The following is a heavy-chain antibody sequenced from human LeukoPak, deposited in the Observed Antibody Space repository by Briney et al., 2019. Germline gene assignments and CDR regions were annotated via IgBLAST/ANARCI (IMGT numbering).Heavy chain of an antibody. D-gene: IGHD3-22*01. CDR1: GFTSSNFA. CDR3: AKEWVVVAGSTNWFDP. J-gene: IGHJ5*02. V-gene: IGHV3-23*01. CDR2: ISCWVGST. Sequence: GGSLRLSCAASGFTSSNFAMSCVRQAPGEGLEWVSGISCWVGSTYYADSGKGPFTISRDTCKNRMCLQMKSLRAEDTAVYYCAKEWVVVAGSTNWFDPWGQGTLVTVSS.